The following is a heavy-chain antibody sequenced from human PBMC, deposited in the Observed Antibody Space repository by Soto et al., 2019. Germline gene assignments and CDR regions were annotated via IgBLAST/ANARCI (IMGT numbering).Heavy chain of an antibody. CDR1: GFTFSSYA. CDR2: ISYDGSNK. J-gene: IGHJ3*02. V-gene: IGHV3-30-3*01. D-gene: IGHD1-26*01. Sequence: GGSLRLSCAASGFTFSSYAMHWVRQAPGKGLEWVAVISYDGSNKYYADSVRGRFTISRDNSKNTLYLQMNSLRAEDTAVYYCARDSGSYLRQDAFDIWGQGTMVTVSS. CDR3: ARDSGSYLRQDAFDI.